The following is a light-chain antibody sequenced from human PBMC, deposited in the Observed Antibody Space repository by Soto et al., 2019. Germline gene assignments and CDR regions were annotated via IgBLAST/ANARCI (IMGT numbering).Light chain of an antibody. CDR3: QQRLNWPLT. CDR1: QSISSY. Sequence: EIVLTQSPATLSLSPGESATLSCRASQSISSYLAWYQHKPGQAPRLLFYDAANRATGIPARFSGSGSGTDFTLTISSLEPEDFAVYYCQQRLNWPLTFGGGTKVEIK. J-gene: IGKJ4*01. CDR2: DAA. V-gene: IGKV3-11*01.